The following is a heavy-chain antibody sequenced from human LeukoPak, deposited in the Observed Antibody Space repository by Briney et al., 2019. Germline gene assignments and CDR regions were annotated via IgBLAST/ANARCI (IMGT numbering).Heavy chain of an antibody. CDR3: ATGGSGWYRGGWFDP. CDR2: FDPEDGET. D-gene: IGHD6-19*01. CDR1: GYTLTELS. V-gene: IGHV1-24*01. J-gene: IGHJ5*02. Sequence: ASVKVSCKVSGYTLTELSMHWVRQAPGKGLEWMGGFDPEDGETTYAQKFQGRVTMTEDTSTDTAYMELSSLRSEDTAVYYCATGGSGWYRGGWFDPWGQGTLVTVSS.